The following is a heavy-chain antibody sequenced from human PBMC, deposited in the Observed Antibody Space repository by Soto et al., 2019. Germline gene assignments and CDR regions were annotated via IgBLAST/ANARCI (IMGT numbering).Heavy chain of an antibody. CDR3: ATTRARGLRVEWPADY. Sequence: QVQLVESGGGVVQPGRSLRLSCAASGFTFSSYAMRWVRQAPGKGLEWVAVISYDGSNKYYADSVKGRFTISRDNSKNTLYLQMISLRAEDTAVYYCATTRARGLRVEWPADYWGPGTLVTVSS. CDR1: GFTFSSYA. V-gene: IGHV3-30-3*01. CDR2: ISYDGSNK. J-gene: IGHJ4*02. D-gene: IGHD3-3*01.